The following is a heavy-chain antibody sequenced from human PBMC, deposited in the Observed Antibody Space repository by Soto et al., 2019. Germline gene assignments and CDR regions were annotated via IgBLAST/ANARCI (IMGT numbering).Heavy chain of an antibody. Sequence: SETLSLTCPVSGGSISSSSSYWGWIRQPPGKGLEWIGSINYSGSTYYNPSLKSRITISVDTSKNQFSLKLSSVTAADTAVYFCAKTGFWSDYRVADYWGQGTLVTVSS. CDR2: INYSGST. CDR3: AKTGFWSDYRVADY. D-gene: IGHD3-3*01. CDR1: GGSISSSSSY. J-gene: IGHJ4*02. V-gene: IGHV4-39*01.